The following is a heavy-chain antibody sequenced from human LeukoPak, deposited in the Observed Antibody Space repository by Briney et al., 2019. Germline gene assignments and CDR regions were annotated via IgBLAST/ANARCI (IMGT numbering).Heavy chain of an antibody. CDR2: ISGSGGST. V-gene: IGHV3-23*01. CDR1: GFTFSSYA. D-gene: IGHD3-22*01. CDR3: ATPTKYYYDSSGYYPLGY. Sequence: GGSLRLSCAASGFTFSSYAMSWVRQAPGKGLEWVSAISGSGGSTYYADSVKGRFTIPRDNSKNTLYLQMNSLRAEDTAVYYCATPTKYYYDSSGYYPLGYWGQGTLVTASS. J-gene: IGHJ4*02.